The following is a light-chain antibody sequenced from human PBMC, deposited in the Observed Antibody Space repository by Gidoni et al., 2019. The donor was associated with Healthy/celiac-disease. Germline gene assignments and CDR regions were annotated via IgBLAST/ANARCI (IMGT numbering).Light chain of an antibody. Sequence: IQIPQSPSTLSASVGDRVTITCRASQSISSWLAWYQQKPGKAPKLLIYDASSLESGVPSRFSGSGSGTEFTLTISSLQPDDFATYYCQQYNSYSRTFGPGTKVDIK. CDR3: QQYNSYSRT. CDR2: DAS. J-gene: IGKJ3*01. V-gene: IGKV1-5*01. CDR1: QSISSW.